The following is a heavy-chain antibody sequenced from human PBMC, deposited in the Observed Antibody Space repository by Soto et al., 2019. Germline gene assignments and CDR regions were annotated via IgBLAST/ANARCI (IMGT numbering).Heavy chain of an antibody. Sequence: QLQLQESGSGLVKPSQTLSLTCAVSGGSMSSGGYSWSWIRQPPGKGLEWIGYIYHNGSPYYNPSXXXXXXXXXXXXXXXXXXXLXXVXAAXXXXXXCARVPDVWGQGTTVTVSS. CDR2: IYHNGSP. V-gene: IGHV4-30-2*01. CDR1: GGSMSSGGYS. D-gene: IGHD2-2*01. J-gene: IGHJ6*02. CDR3: ARVPDV.